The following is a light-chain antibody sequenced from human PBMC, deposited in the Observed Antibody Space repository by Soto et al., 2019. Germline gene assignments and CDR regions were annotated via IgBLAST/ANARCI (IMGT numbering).Light chain of an antibody. CDR2: GAS. Sequence: DIQMTQAPSSLSASVGDRVTISCRASQSISRYLNWFQWKPGKAPNLLIYGASTLQSGVPSRFSGSGSGTEFTLTISSLHPEDLATYYCQQTYNTPRTFGQGTKVEIK. V-gene: IGKV1-39*01. CDR1: QSISRY. CDR3: QQTYNTPRT. J-gene: IGKJ1*01.